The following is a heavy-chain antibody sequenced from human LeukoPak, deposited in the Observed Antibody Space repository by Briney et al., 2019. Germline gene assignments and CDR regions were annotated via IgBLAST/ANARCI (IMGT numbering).Heavy chain of an antibody. J-gene: IGHJ2*01. CDR1: GFTFSSYA. CDR3: ASGPDL. Sequence: TGGSLRLSCAASGFTFSSYAMHWVRQAPGKGLERVAVISYDGSNKYYADSVKGRFTISRDNSKNTLYLQMNSLRAEDTAVYYCASGPDLWGRGTLVTVSS. V-gene: IGHV3-30*04. CDR2: ISYDGSNK.